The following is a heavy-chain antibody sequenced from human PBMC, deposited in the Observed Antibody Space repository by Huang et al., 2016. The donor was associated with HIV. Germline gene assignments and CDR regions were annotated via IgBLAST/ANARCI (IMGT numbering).Heavy chain of an antibody. D-gene: IGHD3-10*01. V-gene: IGHV1-18*04. CDR2: VSANRGDI. J-gene: IGHJ4*02. Sequence: QVQLVQSGAEVKRPGASLKVSCKTSGFTFTNYGFSWVRQAPGQGLEWLGWVSANRGDINYEVKLEGRVSMTTDTTSGTAYMELRRLTSDDTATYYCVRESLYFGDFLFDHWGQGTPVTVSA. CDR1: GFTFTNYG. CDR3: VRESLYFGDFLFDH.